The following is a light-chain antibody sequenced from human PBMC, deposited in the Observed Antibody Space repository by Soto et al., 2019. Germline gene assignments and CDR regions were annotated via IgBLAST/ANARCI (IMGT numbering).Light chain of an antibody. J-gene: IGLJ1*01. V-gene: IGLV2-14*01. Sequence: QSALTQPASVSGSPGQSITISCTGTGSDVGGYNYVSWYQQHPGKAPKLMISEVSNRPSGVSNRFSGSKSGNTASLTISGLQAEDEADYYCSSYTSSSTRVFGTGTKVTVL. CDR2: EVS. CDR1: GSDVGGYNY. CDR3: SSYTSSSTRV.